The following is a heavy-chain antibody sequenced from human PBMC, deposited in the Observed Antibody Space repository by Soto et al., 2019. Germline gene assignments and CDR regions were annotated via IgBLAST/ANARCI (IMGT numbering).Heavy chain of an antibody. CDR2: IYYSGST. CDR3: ARDRVDSRNCGHWFDP. J-gene: IGHJ5*02. V-gene: IGHV4-31*03. Sequence: PSETLSLTCTVSGGSISSGGYYWSWIRQHPGKGLEWIGYIYYSGSTYYNPSLKSRVTISVDTSKNQFSLKLSSVTAADTAVYYCARDRVDSRNCGHWFDPWGPGTLVTVFS. D-gene: IGHD2-21*01. CDR1: GGSISSGGYY.